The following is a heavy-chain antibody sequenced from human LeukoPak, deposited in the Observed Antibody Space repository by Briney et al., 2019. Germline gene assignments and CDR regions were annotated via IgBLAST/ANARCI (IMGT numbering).Heavy chain of an antibody. Sequence: SETLSLTCTVSGGSISSYYWSWIRQPPGKGLEWIGEINHSGSTNYNPSLKSRVTISVDTSKNQFSLKLSSVTAADTAVYYCAAGDYLRYWGQGTLVTVSS. D-gene: IGHD4-17*01. CDR3: AAGDYLRY. V-gene: IGHV4-34*01. J-gene: IGHJ4*02. CDR2: INHSGST. CDR1: GGSISSYY.